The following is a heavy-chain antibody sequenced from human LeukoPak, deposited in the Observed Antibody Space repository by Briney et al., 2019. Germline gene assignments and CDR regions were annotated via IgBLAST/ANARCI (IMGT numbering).Heavy chain of an antibody. CDR1: GFTFSSYA. V-gene: IGHV3-23*01. CDR2: IAGTT. Sequence: GGSLRLSCAASGFTFSSYAMSWVRQAPGKGLEGVSTIAGTTYYADSVKGRFTISRDNAKNSLSMQMNSLRAEDTAVYYCARSEGYSSSSPSYYYGMDVWRQGTTVTVSS. CDR3: ARSEGYSSSSPSYYYGMDV. J-gene: IGHJ6*02. D-gene: IGHD6-6*01.